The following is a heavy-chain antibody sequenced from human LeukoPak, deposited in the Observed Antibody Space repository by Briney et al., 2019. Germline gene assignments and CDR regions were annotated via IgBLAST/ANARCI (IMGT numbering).Heavy chain of an antibody. V-gene: IGHV1-24*01. CDR2: FDPEDGET. CDR1: GYTLTELS. J-gene: IGHJ4*02. Sequence: ASVKVSCKVSGYTLTELSMHWVRQAPGKGLEWMGGFDPEDGETIYAQKFQGRVTMTEDTSTDTAYMELSSLRSEDTAVYHCATVARWDAYSNYGYWGQGTLVTVSS. CDR3: ATVARWDAYSNYGY. D-gene: IGHD4-11*01.